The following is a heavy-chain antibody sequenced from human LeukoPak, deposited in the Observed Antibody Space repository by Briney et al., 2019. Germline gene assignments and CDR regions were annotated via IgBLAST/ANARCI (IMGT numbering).Heavy chain of an antibody. J-gene: IGHJ4*02. CDR3: ARDWALDY. Sequence: GGSLRLSCAASGFTFSSYAMSWVRQAPGKGLEWVANIKQDGSEKYYVDSVKGRFTISRDNTRSSLYLQMNSLRAEDTAIYYCARDWALDYWGQGTLVTVSS. V-gene: IGHV3-7*01. CDR1: GFTFSSYA. CDR2: IKQDGSEK. D-gene: IGHD3-16*01.